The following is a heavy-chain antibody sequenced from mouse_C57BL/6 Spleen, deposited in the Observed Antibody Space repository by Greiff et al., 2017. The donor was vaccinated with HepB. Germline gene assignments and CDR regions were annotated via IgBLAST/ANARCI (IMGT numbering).Heavy chain of an antibody. J-gene: IGHJ3*01. D-gene: IGHD1-1*01. V-gene: IGHV1-52*01. CDR3: ARPGTNYYGSSYPFAY. CDR1: GYTFTSYW. CDR2: IDPSDSET. Sequence: QLQQPGAELVRPGSSVKLSCKASGYTFTSYWMHWVKQRPIQGLEWIGNIDPSDSETHYNQKFKDKATLTVDKSSSTAYMQLSSLTSEDSAVYYCARPGTNYYGSSYPFAYWGQGTLVTVSA.